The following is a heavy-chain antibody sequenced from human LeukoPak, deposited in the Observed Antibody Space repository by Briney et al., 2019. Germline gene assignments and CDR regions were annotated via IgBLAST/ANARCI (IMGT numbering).Heavy chain of an antibody. J-gene: IGHJ4*02. CDR1: GYTFSSYG. CDR2: ISAYNGNT. CDR3: ARDLYMTAVTTGYFDY. V-gene: IGHV1-18*01. D-gene: IGHD4-17*01. Sequence: ASVKVSCKASGYTFSSYGISWVRQAPGQGLEWMGWISAYNGNTNYRQKLQGRLTMTRDTSTSTVYVGLSSLRSEDTAVYYCARDLYMTAVTTGYFDYWGQGTLVTVSS.